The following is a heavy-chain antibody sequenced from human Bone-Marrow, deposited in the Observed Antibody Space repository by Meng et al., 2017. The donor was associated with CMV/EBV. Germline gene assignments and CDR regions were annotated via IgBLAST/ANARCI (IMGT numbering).Heavy chain of an antibody. D-gene: IGHD2-2*02. CDR1: GFTFSSYA. CDR2: ISYDGSNK. CDR3: ARAGGGYCSSTSCYRIDY. J-gene: IGHJ4*02. V-gene: IGHV3-30-3*01. Sequence: GESLKISCVASGFTFSSYAMSWVRQAPGKGLEWVAVISYDGSNKYYADSVKGRFTISRDNSKNTLYLQMNSLRAEDTAVYYCARAGGGYCSSTSCYRIDYWGQGTLVTVSS.